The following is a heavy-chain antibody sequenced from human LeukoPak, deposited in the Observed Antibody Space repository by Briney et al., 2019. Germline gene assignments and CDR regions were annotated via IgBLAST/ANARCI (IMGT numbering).Heavy chain of an antibody. J-gene: IGHJ5*02. D-gene: IGHD3-3*01. CDR1: GFTFSSYE. CDR3: AREDRITIFGVAFNWFDP. Sequence: GGSLRLSCAASGFTFSSYEMNWVRQAPGKGLEGVSYISSSGSTIYYADSVKGRFTIPRDNAKNSLYLQMNSLRAEDTAVYYCAREDRITIFGVAFNWFDPWGQGTLVTVSS. V-gene: IGHV3-48*03. CDR2: ISSSGSTI.